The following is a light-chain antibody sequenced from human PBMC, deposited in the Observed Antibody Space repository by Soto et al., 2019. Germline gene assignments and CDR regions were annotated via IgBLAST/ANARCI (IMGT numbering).Light chain of an antibody. J-gene: IGKJ1*01. CDR1: QSVTSSY. V-gene: IGKV3-20*01. Sequence: EIVLTQSPGTLSLSPGERATLSCRASQSVTSSYLAWYQQKPGQAPRLLIYGASSRATGIPDRISGSGSGTDFTLTISRMETEDFAVYYCQHYGSSSWTFGQGTKVETK. CDR2: GAS. CDR3: QHYGSSSWT.